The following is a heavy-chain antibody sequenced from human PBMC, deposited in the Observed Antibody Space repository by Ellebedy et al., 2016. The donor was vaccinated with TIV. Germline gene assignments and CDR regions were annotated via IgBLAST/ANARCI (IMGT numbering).Heavy chain of an antibody. D-gene: IGHD6-19*01. V-gene: IGHV1-46*04. J-gene: IGHJ5*02. Sequence: AASVKVSCKASGYTFTSYFMHWLRQAPGQGLEWMGIINPSGGSTTYAQKLQGRVTMTRDTSTSTVYMELSSLRSEDTAVYYCARGFWGPLAVAGTWWFDPWGQGTLVTVSS. CDR3: ARGFWGPLAVAGTWWFDP. CDR1: GYTFTSYF. CDR2: INPSGGST.